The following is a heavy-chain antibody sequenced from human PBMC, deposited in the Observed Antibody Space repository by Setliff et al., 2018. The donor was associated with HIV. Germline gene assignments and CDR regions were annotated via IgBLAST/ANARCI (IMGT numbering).Heavy chain of an antibody. CDR1: GYSISSGYY. J-gene: IGHJ2*01. CDR2: IYHSGST. V-gene: IGHV4-38-2*02. CDR3: ARDPYGITTRDWYFDL. D-gene: IGHD3-10*01. Sequence: SETLSLTCTVSGYSISSGYYWGWIRQPPGKGLEWIGSIYHSGSTYYNPSLKSRVTISVDTSKNQFSLKLSSVTAADTAVYYCARDPYGITTRDWYFDLW.